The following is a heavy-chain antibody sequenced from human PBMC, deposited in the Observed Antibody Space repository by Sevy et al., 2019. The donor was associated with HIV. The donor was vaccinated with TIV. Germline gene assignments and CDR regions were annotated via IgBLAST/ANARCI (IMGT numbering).Heavy chain of an antibody. D-gene: IGHD3-10*01. V-gene: IGHV3-21*06. CDR1: GFTFNNYN. CDR2: VSGSSNYI. Sequence: GGSLRLSCATSGFTFNNYNMNWVRQAPGKGLEWVSTVSGSSNYIYFEESVKGRFISSKDNTKNTLYLQMNGLRVDESALCYCARGPPDGSYDYFDYWGQGTLVTVSS. J-gene: IGHJ4*02. CDR3: ARGPPDGSYDYFDY.